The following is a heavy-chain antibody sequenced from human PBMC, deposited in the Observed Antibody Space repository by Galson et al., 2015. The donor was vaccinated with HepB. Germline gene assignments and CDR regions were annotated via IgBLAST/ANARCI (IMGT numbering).Heavy chain of an antibody. CDR2: SNSDGSGT. CDR1: GFTFSSYW. CDR3: ARSCSSTNCYAPDY. J-gene: IGHJ4*02. D-gene: IGHD2-2*01. V-gene: IGHV3-74*01. Sequence: SLRLTCAASGFTFSSYWMHWVRQAPGKGLVWVSRSNSDGSGTSYADSVKGRFTISRDNAKNTLYLQMNSLTAEDTAVYYCARSCSSTNCYAPDYWGPGTLVTVSS.